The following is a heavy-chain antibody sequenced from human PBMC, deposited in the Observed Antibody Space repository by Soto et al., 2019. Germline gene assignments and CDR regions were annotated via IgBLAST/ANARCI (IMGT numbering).Heavy chain of an antibody. CDR3: AREGSYSAYNFAHGIQLWSFDF. D-gene: IGHD5-12*01. V-gene: IGHV4-4*07. CDR1: GGSINTFY. J-gene: IGHJ4*02. Sequence: SETLSLTCTISGGSINTFYWSWVRQPAGKGLEWIGRIFSSGSTSFNPSLESRVAMSVDTSKNHFSLNLSSVTAADMAVYYCAREGSYSAYNFAHGIQLWSFDFWGQGALVTVSS. CDR2: IFSSGST.